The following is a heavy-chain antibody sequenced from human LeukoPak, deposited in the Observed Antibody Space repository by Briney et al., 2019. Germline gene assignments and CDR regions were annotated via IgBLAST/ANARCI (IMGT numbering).Heavy chain of an antibody. CDR2: IYASGST. V-gene: IGHV4-4*07. J-gene: IGHJ5*02. D-gene: IGHD3-10*01. Sequence: SETLSLTCTVSGGSISSYYWNWIRQPAGKGLEWIGRIYASGSTNYNPSLKSRVTISVDTSKNQFSLRLSSVTAADTAVYYCAREGLNMVRGVIPKEAWGWFDPWGQGTLVTVSS. CDR1: GGSISSYY. CDR3: AREGLNMVRGVIPKEAWGWFDP.